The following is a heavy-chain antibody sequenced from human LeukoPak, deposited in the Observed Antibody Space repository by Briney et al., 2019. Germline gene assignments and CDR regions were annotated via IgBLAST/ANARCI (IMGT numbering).Heavy chain of an antibody. CDR1: GYTFTSYY. CDR3: ARGRGYDYGDYKVFDY. CDR2: INPNSGGT. V-gene: IGHV1-2*02. Sequence: ASVKVSCKASGYTFTSYYMHWVRQAPGQGLEWMGWINPNSGGTNYAQKFQGRVTMTRDTSISTAYMELSRLRSDDTAVYYCARGRGYDYGDYKVFDYWGQGTLVTVSS. J-gene: IGHJ4*02. D-gene: IGHD4-17*01.